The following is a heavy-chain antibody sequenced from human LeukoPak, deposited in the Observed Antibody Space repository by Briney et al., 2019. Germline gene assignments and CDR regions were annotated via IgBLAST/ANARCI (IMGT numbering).Heavy chain of an antibody. CDR3: ARPAGSSGDIGY. CDR2: IDSSDSYT. Sequence: GESLRISCKGSGYSFTSYWISWGRQMPGEGLEWMGRIDSSDSYTNYNPSFQGHVTISADKSISTAYLQWSSLKASDTAMYYCARPAGSSGDIGYWGQGTLVTVSS. V-gene: IGHV5-10-1*01. D-gene: IGHD2-15*01. CDR1: GYSFTSYW. J-gene: IGHJ4*02.